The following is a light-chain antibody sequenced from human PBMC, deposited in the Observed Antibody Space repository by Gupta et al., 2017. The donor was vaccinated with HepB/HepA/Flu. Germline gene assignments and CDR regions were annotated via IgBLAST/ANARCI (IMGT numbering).Light chain of an antibody. CDR2: EAS. V-gene: IGKV3-11*01. J-gene: IGKJ3*01. CDR3: QHLGA. Sequence: EIVLTQSPATLSLSPWERSTLSCRASQSVSSYLAWDQQKPGQDNRLSIYEASISATGVRVRFSGSGSVTDFTRPCSGVEADDCEEHDRQHLGAFGHGTNVDIK. CDR1: QSVSSY.